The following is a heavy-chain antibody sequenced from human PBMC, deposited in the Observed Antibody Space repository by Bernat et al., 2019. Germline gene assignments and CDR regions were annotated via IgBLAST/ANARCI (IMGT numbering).Heavy chain of an antibody. D-gene: IGHD2-21*02. CDR1: GFSFSTYA. Sequence: QVQLVESGGGVVRPGRSLRLSCAASGFSFSTYAMHWVRQAPGKGLEWVAVISYDGSNKYYADSVKGRSTISRDNSKNTLYLQMNSLRAEDTAVYYCAKDMYGDNGNCFDYWGQGTLVTVSS. CDR3: AKDMYGDNGNCFDY. V-gene: IGHV3-30*18. J-gene: IGHJ4*02. CDR2: ISYDGSNK.